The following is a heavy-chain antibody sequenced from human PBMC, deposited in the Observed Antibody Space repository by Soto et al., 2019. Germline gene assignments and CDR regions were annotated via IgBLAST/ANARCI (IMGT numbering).Heavy chain of an antibody. CDR1: GLNFSGYA. D-gene: IGHD6-19*01. V-gene: IGHV3-23*01. Sequence: GGSIRVSCGASGLNFSGYAMSWVRQDPGKGLEWVSAISGSGGSTYYADSVEGRFTISRDNSKNTLYLQMNSLRAEDTAVYYCAKFGVAGIWGQGTLVTVSS. CDR3: AKFGVAGI. J-gene: IGHJ4*02. CDR2: ISGSGGST.